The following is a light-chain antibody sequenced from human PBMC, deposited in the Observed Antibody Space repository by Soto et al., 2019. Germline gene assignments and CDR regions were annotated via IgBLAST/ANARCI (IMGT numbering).Light chain of an antibody. Sequence: EVELTQSPGTLSLSPGERATLSCRASQSVSSSHLAWYQQKRGQAPRLLIYDTSTRATGIPDRFSGSGSGTDFTLTISRLEPEDFVVYHCQQYGASPWTFGQGTKVDIK. CDR2: DTS. V-gene: IGKV3-20*01. CDR1: QSVSSSH. J-gene: IGKJ1*01. CDR3: QQYGASPWT.